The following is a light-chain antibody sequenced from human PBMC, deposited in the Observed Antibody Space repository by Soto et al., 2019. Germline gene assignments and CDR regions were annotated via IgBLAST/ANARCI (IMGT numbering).Light chain of an antibody. Sequence: EIVLTQSPGTLSLSPGERATLSCRASQSVSSSYLAWYQQKPGQAPRLLIYGASSRATGIPDRFSGSGSGTDFTLTISRLEREDFAVYYCQHYGSSPLTFGQGTKLEI. CDR1: QSVSSSY. CDR3: QHYGSSPLT. V-gene: IGKV3-20*01. J-gene: IGKJ2*01. CDR2: GAS.